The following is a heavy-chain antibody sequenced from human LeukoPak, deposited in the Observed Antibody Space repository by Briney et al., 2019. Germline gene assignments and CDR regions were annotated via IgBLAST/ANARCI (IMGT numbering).Heavy chain of an antibody. Sequence: PSETLSLTCTLSGGSISSGGYYWSWIRQPPGKGLERIGHIYYSGSTNYNPSLKSRVTISVDTSKNQFSLKLTSVTAADTAVYFCARRRVSYGRPDASDIWGQGTMVTVSS. CDR2: IYYSGST. J-gene: IGHJ3*02. CDR1: GGSISSGGYY. CDR3: ARRRVSYGRPDASDI. V-gene: IGHV4-61*08. D-gene: IGHD4-17*01.